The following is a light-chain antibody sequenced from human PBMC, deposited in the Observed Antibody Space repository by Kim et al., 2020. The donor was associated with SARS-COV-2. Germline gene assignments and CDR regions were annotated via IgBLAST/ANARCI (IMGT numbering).Light chain of an antibody. CDR3: TSHTVPNILL. J-gene: IGLJ3*02. CDR2: EVS. CDR1: SSDIGTYTH. Sequence: GQSFTIPCPGTSSDIGTYTHVSWYRQDPGKAPKLMIYEVSERASGVSNRFAGSKSGNTASLTISGLQAEDEADYYCTSHTVPNILLFGGGTQLTVL. V-gene: IGLV2-14*03.